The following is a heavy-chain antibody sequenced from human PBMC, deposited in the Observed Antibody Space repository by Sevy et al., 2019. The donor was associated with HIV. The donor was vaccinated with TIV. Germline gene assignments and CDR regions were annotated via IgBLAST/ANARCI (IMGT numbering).Heavy chain of an antibody. CDR1: GYTLTELS. CDR3: ATAPYYYDSSGYKPFDY. V-gene: IGHV1-24*01. Sequence: ASVKVSCKVSGYTLTELSMHWVRQAPGKGLEWMGGFDPEDGETIYAQKFQGRVTMTEDTSTDTAYMELSSLRSEDTAVYYCATAPYYYDSSGYKPFDYWGQRTLVTVSS. D-gene: IGHD3-22*01. J-gene: IGHJ4*02. CDR2: FDPEDGET.